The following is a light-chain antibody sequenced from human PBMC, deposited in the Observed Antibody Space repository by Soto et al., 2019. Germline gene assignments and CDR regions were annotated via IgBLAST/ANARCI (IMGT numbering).Light chain of an antibody. CDR3: QSYDSSIVV. J-gene: IGLJ2*01. CDR1: SGSIASNY. CDR2: EDN. V-gene: IGLV6-57*04. Sequence: NFMLTQPHSVSESPGKTVTISCTRSSGSIASNYVQWYQQRPGSAPTTVIYEDNQRPSGVPDRFSGSTDGASNSASLAISGLQNEDEADYYCQSYDSSIVVFGGGTKVTVL.